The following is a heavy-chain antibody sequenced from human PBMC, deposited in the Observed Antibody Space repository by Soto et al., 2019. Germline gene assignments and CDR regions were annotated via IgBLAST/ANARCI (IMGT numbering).Heavy chain of an antibody. CDR2: INPSGGST. D-gene: IGHD3-22*01. V-gene: IGHV1-46*01. CDR3: ARGGITMIVVVISGPDY. J-gene: IGHJ4*02. Sequence: QVQLVQSGAEVKKPGASVKVSCKASGYTFTSYYMHWVRQAPGQGLEWMGIINPSGGSTSYAQKFQGRVTMTRDTSTSTVYMELSSLRSEDTALYYCARGGITMIVVVISGPDYWGQGTLVTVSS. CDR1: GYTFTSYY.